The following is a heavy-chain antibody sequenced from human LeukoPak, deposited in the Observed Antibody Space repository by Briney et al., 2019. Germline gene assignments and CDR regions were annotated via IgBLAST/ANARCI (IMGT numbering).Heavy chain of an antibody. D-gene: IGHD3-9*01. J-gene: IGHJ3*02. CDR2: ISSSSSTI. V-gene: IGHV3-48*02. Sequence: PGGSLRLSCAASGFTFGSYSMNWVRQAPGKGLEWVSYISSSSSTIYYADSVKGRFTISRDNAKNSLYLQMNSLRDEDTAVYYCSLRYFDWLLYRVDDAFDIWGQGTMVTVSS. CDR3: SLRYFDWLLYRVDDAFDI. CDR1: GFTFGSYS.